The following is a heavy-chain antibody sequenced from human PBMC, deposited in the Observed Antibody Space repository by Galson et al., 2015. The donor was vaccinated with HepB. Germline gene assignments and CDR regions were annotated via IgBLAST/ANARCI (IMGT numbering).Heavy chain of an antibody. D-gene: IGHD2-2*01. CDR3: ARALNTRYCSSTSCPNDWFDY. V-gene: IGHV1-46*01. CDR2: INPSGGST. CDR1: GYTFTSYY. J-gene: IGHJ5*01. Sequence: SVKVSCKASGYTFTSYYMHWVRQAPGQGLEWMGIINPSGGSTSYAQKFQGRVTMTRDTSTSTVYMELSSLRSEDTAVYYCARALNTRYCSSTSCPNDWFDYWGQGTLLTVSS.